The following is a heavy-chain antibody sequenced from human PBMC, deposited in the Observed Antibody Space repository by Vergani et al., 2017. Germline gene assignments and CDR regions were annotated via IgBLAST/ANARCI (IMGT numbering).Heavy chain of an antibody. J-gene: IGHJ4*02. CDR2: IYYSGST. CDR1: GGSISSYY. CDR3: ARERDTAMDTSYFDY. D-gene: IGHD5-18*01. Sequence: QVQLQESGPGLVKPSQTLSLTCTVSGGSISSYYWSWIRQPPGKGLEWIGYIYYSGSTNYNPSLKGRVTISVDTSKNQFSLKLSSVTAADTAVYYCARERDTAMDTSYFDYWGQGTLVTVSS. V-gene: IGHV4-59*01.